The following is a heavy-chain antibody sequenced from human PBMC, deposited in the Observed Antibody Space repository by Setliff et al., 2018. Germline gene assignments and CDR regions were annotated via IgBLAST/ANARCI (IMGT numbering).Heavy chain of an antibody. V-gene: IGHV1-69*11. CDR3: ARELRSPFWHIDS. CDR1: GGTFSSSG. CDR2: SIPILKKA. D-gene: IGHD3-3*01. Sequence: GASVKVSCKAGGGTFSSSGISWVRQAPGEALEWMGRSIPILKKANYAQKFQGRVTLTVDDSATTAYLDLRSLKSEDTAVYYCARELRSPFWHIDSWGQGTLVTVS. J-gene: IGHJ4*02.